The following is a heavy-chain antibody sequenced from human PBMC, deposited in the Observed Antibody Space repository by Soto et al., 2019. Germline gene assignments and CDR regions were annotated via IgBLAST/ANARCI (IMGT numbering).Heavy chain of an antibody. Sequence: QVQLQQWGAGLLKPSETLSLTCAVYGGSFSGYYWSWIRQPPGKGLEWIGEINHSGSTNYNPSLKSRVNISVDTSKNQFSLKLSSVTAADTAVYYCARGYSSGWYLYFDYWGQGTLVTVSS. V-gene: IGHV4-34*01. CDR1: GGSFSGYY. D-gene: IGHD6-19*01. J-gene: IGHJ4*02. CDR2: INHSGST. CDR3: ARGYSSGWYLYFDY.